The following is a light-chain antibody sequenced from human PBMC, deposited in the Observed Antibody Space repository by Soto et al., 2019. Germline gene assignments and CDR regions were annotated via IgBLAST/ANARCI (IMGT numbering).Light chain of an antibody. CDR1: QSVSSY. V-gene: IGKV3-15*01. J-gene: IGKJ1*01. CDR2: GAS. Sequence: EVVMTQSPATLSVSPGERATLSCRASQSVSSYLAWYQQKPGQAPRLLIYGASTRATAIPARFSGSGSGTEFTLTISRLQSEDFAAYYCQQYNNWPLTFGQGTGVDIK. CDR3: QQYNNWPLT.